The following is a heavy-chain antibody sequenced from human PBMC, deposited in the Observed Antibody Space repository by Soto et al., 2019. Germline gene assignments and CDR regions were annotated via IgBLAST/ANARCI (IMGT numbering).Heavy chain of an antibody. CDR3: ARGIRYYDFWSGYHNWFDP. CDR2: IDPSGGVT. Sequence: ASVKVSCKTSGYTFTKFHIHWVRQAPGQGLEWMGMIDPSGGVTRDAQRFQGRVTMTRDTSTSRAYMELSGLRSEDTAVYYCARGIRYYDFWSGYHNWFDPWGEGTLVTVAS. CDR1: GYTFTKFH. V-gene: IGHV1-46*01. D-gene: IGHD3-3*01. J-gene: IGHJ5*02.